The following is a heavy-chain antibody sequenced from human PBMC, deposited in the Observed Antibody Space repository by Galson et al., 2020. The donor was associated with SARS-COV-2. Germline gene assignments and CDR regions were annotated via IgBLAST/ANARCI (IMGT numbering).Heavy chain of an antibody. CDR1: GFTFSSYG. CDR2: IWYDGSNK. Sequence: GGSLRLSCAASGFTFSSYGMHWVRQAPGKGLEWVAVIWYDGSNKYYADSVKGRFTISRDNSKNTLYLQMNSLRAEDTAVYYCARPWGGSYFSYFDYWGQGTLVTVSS. V-gene: IGHV3-30*19. D-gene: IGHD1-26*01. J-gene: IGHJ4*02. CDR3: ARPWGGSYFSYFDY.